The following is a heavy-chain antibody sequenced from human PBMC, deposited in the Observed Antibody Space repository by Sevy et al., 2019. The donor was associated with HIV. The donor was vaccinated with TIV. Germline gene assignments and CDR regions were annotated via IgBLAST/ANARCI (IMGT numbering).Heavy chain of an antibody. CDR2: VRLSGGDT. Sequence: GGSLRLSCAASGFTFSTYAMTWVRQAPGKGLEWVSVVRLSGGDTDYTDSVKGRFTISRDNSKNTLYLQMNSLRAEDTAVYYCAKDRVSGTYYTGDFDYWGQGTLVTVSS. CDR3: AKDRVSGTYYTGDFDY. J-gene: IGHJ4*02. CDR1: GFTFSTYA. D-gene: IGHD3-10*01. V-gene: IGHV3-23*01.